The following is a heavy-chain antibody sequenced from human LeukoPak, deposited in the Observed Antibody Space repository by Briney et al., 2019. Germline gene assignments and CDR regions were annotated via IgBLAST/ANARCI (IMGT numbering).Heavy chain of an antibody. CDR2: INPDGSDP. Sequence: GGSLRLSCAASGFTFSHYWMHWVRQAPGKGLLWVSRINPDGSDPTYADSVKGRFTISRDNAKNTLYLQMNSLRAEDSAVYFCAKRGVVIRVILVGFHKQAYYFDSWGQGALVTVSS. CDR3: AKRGVVIRVILVGFHKQAYYFDS. J-gene: IGHJ4*02. V-gene: IGHV3-74*03. D-gene: IGHD3-22*01. CDR1: GFTFSHYW.